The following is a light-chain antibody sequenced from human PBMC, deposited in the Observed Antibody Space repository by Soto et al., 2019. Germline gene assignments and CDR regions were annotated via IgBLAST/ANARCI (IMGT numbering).Light chain of an antibody. CDR2: DVN. V-gene: IGLV2-11*01. CDR1: SSDVGGYSY. J-gene: IGLJ2*01. Sequence: QSALTQPRSVSGSPGQSVTISCTGTSSDVGGYSYVSWYQLHPGKAPKLMLYDVNKPPSGAPDRFSGSKSGNTASLTISGLQAEDEADYYCCSYAGSYTLGAFGGATQMTVL. CDR3: CSYAGSYTLGA.